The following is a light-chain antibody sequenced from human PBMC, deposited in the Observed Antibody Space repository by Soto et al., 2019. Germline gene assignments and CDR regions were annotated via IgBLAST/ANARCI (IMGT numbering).Light chain of an antibody. V-gene: IGKV3-20*01. Sequence: EIVLTQSPGTLSLSPGERATLSCRASQSVSSSYLAWYQQKPGQAPRLLIYGASSRATGIPDRFSGSGSGTDFTLTISRLEPEDLAVYYCQQYGSQGTFGQGTKLEIK. CDR1: QSVSSSY. CDR3: QQYGSQGT. J-gene: IGKJ2*01. CDR2: GAS.